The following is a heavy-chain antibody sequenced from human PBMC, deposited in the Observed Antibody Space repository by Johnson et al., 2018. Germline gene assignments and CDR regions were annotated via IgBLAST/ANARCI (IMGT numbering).Heavy chain of an antibody. J-gene: IGHJ1*01. V-gene: IGHV1-58*01. CDR3: AADPLFHCEFQH. Sequence: QLVQSGPEVRKPGTSVKVSCKTSGFTFTRSAVQWVRQARGQRLEWIGWIVAGTGNTNYAQKFQERVTIIRDVSTSTADMELSSLRSEDTAVYYCAADPLFHCEFQHLGQGTLVTVSS. CDR2: IVAGTGNT. CDR1: GFTFTRSA.